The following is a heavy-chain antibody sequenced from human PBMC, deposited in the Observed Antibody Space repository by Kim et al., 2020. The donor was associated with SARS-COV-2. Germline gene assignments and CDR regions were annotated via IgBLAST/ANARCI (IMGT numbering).Heavy chain of an antibody. D-gene: IGHD6-13*01. CDR3: ASPTNSGIAAATSEYFQH. Sequence: SETLSLTCAVYGGSFSGYYWSWIRQPPGKGLEWIGEINHSGSTNYNPSLKSRVTISVDTSKNQFSLKLSSVTAADTAVYYCASPTNSGIAAATSEYFQHWGQGTLVTVSS. CDR1: GGSFSGYY. CDR2: INHSGST. J-gene: IGHJ1*01. V-gene: IGHV4-34*01.